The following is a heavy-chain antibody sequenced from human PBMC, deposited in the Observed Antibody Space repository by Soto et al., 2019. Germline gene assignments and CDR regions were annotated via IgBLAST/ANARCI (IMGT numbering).Heavy chain of an antibody. CDR1: GGSLTSYP. J-gene: IGHJ4*02. CDR3: GRGWGLDS. CDR2: IIPIHGTT. D-gene: IGHD3-16*01. V-gene: IGHV1-69*01. Sequence: QMEQSGAEVRKPGSSVKVSCKPSGGSLTSYPMAWVRQAPGQGFEWMGGIIPIHGTTEYAQKFQGRVNITAHESTNRATMEMTGLTSEYKAVYYCGRGWGLDSWSQGTLLTV.